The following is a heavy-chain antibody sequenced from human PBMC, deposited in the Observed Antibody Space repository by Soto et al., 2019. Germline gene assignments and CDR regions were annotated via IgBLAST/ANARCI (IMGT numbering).Heavy chain of an antibody. J-gene: IGHJ5*02. D-gene: IGHD2-2*01. V-gene: IGHV3-23*01. CDR1: GFTFSSYA. CDR2: ISGSGGST. CDR3: AKDVAVVPAAMSWFDP. Sequence: GSLRLSCAASGFTFSSYAMSWVRQAPGKGLEWVSAISGSGGSTYYADSVKGRFTISRDNSKNTLYLQMNSLRAEDTAVYYCAKDVAVVPAAMSWFDPWGQGTLVTVSS.